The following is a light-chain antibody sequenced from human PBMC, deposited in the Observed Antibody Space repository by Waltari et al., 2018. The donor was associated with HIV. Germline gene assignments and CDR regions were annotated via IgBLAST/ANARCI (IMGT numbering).Light chain of an antibody. V-gene: IGLV1-44*01. J-gene: IGLJ2*01. CDR3: ASWDDSLNGVI. Sequence: QSVLTQPPSASGTPGQRLTLSSSRSNPTFRARPVTLYQQLAGSAPKLLIYRSDLRPSGVPDRFSGSKSATSASLAISGLQSEDEATYYCASWDDSLNGVIFGGGTELTVL. CDR1: NPTFRARP. CDR2: RSD.